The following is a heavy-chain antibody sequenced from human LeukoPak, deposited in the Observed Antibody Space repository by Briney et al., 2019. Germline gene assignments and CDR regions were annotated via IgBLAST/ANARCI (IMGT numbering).Heavy chain of an antibody. CDR3: ARQWGYYYDSSGYLY. V-gene: IGHV5-51*01. J-gene: IGHJ4*02. CDR2: IYPGDSDT. CDR1: GYSFTSYW. D-gene: IGHD3-22*01. Sequence: GESLKISCKGSGYSFTSYWIGWVRQMPGKGLGWMGIIYPGDSDTRYSPSFQGQVTISADKSISTAYLQWSSLKASDTAMYYCARQWGYYYDSSGYLYWGQGTLVTVSS.